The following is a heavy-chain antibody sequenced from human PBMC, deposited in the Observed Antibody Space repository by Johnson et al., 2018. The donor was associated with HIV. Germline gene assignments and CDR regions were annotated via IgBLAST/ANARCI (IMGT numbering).Heavy chain of an antibody. J-gene: IGHJ3*02. CDR3: ARGDREIWFGGVIAPGAFDI. Sequence: EVQLVESGGGLVQPGGSLRLSCAASGFTFSSYAMSWVRQAPGKGLEWVSAISGSGGSTYYADSVKGRFTISRDNSKNTLYLQMNSLRAEDTAVYYCARGDREIWFGGVIAPGAFDIWGQGTMVTVSS. V-gene: IGHV3-23*04. CDR1: GFTFSSYA. D-gene: IGHD3-16*02. CDR2: ISGSGGST.